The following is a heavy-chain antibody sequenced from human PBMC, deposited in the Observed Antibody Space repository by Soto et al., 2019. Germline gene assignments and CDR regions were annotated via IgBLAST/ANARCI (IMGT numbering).Heavy chain of an antibody. CDR2: ISAYNGNT. D-gene: IGHD3-3*01. CDR3: ERGRGILEGLLSDYYYYYYMDV. Sequence: VQLVQSGAEVKKPGASVKVSCKASGYTFTSYGMSWVRQAPGQGLEWMGWISAYNGNTNYAQKLQGRVAMPTDTSTSTAYIELSSLRSEDTAVYYCERGRGILEGLLSDYYYYYYMDVWCKGTTVTVS. CDR1: GYTFTSYG. V-gene: IGHV1-18*01. J-gene: IGHJ6*03.